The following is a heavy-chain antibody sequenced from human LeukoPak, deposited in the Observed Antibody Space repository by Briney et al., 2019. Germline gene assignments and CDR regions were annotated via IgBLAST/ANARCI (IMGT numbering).Heavy chain of an antibody. J-gene: IGHJ4*02. V-gene: IGHV4-59*08. D-gene: IGHD3-22*01. CDR1: GGSITSYY. CDR3: ARGVSGYTVSFDY. CDR2: IYSSGST. Sequence: PSETLSLTCTVSGGSITSYYWSWIRQPPGKGLEWIGYIYSSGSTKYNPSLKSRVTISVDTSKNQFSLKLSSVTAADTAVYYCARGVSGYTVSFDYWDQGTLVIVSS.